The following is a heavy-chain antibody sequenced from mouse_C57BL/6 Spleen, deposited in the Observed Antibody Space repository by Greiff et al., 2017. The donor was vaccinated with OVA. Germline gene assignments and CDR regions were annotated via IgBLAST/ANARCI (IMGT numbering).Heavy chain of an antibody. Sequence: VQLQQSGAELARPGASVKLSCKASGYSFISYCISWVKQSPGQGLEWIGEIYPRSGDTNYNEKFKAKATVTVDKSSSTAYMQLKSLTSEDSAVYYCARWDDDYLYAMDYWGQGTSVTVSS. CDR2: IYPRSGDT. CDR1: GYSFISYC. D-gene: IGHD5-5*01. V-gene: IGHV1-42*01. CDR3: ARWDDDYLYAMDY. J-gene: IGHJ4*01.